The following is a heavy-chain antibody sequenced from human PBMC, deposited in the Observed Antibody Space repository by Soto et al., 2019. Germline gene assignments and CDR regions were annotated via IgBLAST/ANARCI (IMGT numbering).Heavy chain of an antibody. CDR3: VKGYGGIEG. CDR1: VFTFISHL. Sequence: VGSLIRSCSSSVFTFISHLIHLVRQAPGNGLVWVSRIDTDGSRTNYADSVKGRFTMSRDNDKNTAFLQMNSLRAEDTAVYYCVKGYGGIEGWGQGTMVTVSS. CDR2: IDTDGSRT. J-gene: IGHJ4*02. D-gene: IGHD5-18*01. V-gene: IGHV3-74*01.